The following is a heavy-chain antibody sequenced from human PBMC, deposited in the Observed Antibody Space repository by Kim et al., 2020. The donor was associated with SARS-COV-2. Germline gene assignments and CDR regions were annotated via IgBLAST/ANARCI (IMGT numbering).Heavy chain of an antibody. CDR2: ISYDGSNK. D-gene: IGHD3-10*01. J-gene: IGHJ3*02. CDR1: GFTFSSYG. Sequence: GGSLRLSCAASGFTFSSYGMHWVRQAPGKGLEWVAVISYDGSNKYYADSVKGRFTISRDNSKNTLYLQMNSLRAEDTAVYYCARARTYYYGSGSETNDAFDIWGQGTMVTVSS. V-gene: IGHV3-33*05. CDR3: ARARTYYYGSGSETNDAFDI.